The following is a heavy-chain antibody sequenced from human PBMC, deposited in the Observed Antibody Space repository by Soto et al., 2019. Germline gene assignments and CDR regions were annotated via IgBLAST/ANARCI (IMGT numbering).Heavy chain of an antibody. CDR3: ARVTRPFGFDP. CDR1: GGSISSGVYY. V-gene: IGHV4-31*03. Sequence: SETLSLTCTVSGGSISSGVYYWSWIRHHPGKGLEWIGYIYYSGSTYYNPSLKSRVTISVDTSKNQFSLKLSSVTAADTAVYYCARVTRPFGFDPWGQVTLVTV. J-gene: IGHJ5*02. CDR2: IYYSGST. D-gene: IGHD3-10*01.